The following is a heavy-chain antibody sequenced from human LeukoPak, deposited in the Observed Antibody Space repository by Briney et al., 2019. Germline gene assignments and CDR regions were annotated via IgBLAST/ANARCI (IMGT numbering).Heavy chain of an antibody. CDR2: ISSSSSYI. D-gene: IGHD1-14*01. J-gene: IGHJ4*02. CDR1: GFTXXSYS. V-gene: IGHV3-21*01. Sequence: GFTXXSYSMNWVRQAPGKGLEWVSSISSSSSYISYADSVKGRFTISRDNAKNSLYVKMNSLRAEDTAVYYXXXXXXXXXXXXPXPXXXDYWGQXTXVTVPS. CDR3: XXXXXXXXXXXPXPXXXDY.